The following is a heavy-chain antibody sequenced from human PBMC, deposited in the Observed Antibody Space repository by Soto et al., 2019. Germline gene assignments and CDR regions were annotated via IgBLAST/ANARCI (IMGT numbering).Heavy chain of an antibody. CDR1: GYTFTGYY. V-gene: IGHV1-2*02. J-gene: IGHJ4*02. D-gene: IGHD3-22*01. CDR3: ARLSSYCYDSSGYYLSESFDY. CDR2: INPNSGGT. Sequence: GASVKVSCKASGYTFTGYYMHWVRQAPGQGLEWMGWINPNSGGTNYAQKFQGRVTMTRDTSISTAYMELSRLRSDDTAVYYCARLSSYCYDSSGYYLSESFDYWGQGTLVTVSS.